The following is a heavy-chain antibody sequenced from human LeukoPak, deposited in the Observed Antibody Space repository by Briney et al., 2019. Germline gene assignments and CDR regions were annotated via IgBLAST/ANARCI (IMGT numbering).Heavy chain of an antibody. Sequence: SVKVSCKASGGTFSSYAISWVRQAPGQGPEWMGGIIPIFGTANYAQKFQGRVTITADESTSTAYMELSSLRSEDTAVYYCARGPRYSSGWTPFDYWGQGTLVTVSS. CDR3: ARGPRYSSGWTPFDY. CDR1: GGTFSSYA. CDR2: IIPIFGTA. J-gene: IGHJ4*02. V-gene: IGHV1-69*13. D-gene: IGHD6-19*01.